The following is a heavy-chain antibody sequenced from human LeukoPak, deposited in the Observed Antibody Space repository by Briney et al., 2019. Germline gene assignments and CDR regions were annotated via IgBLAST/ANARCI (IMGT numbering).Heavy chain of an antibody. Sequence: GGSLRLSCVASGFTFNSYAMHWVRQAPGKGLEWVAVISYDGSDKYYADSVKGRFTISRDNSKNTLNLQMNSLRAEDTAVYYCARAPQWPWYYFDYWGQGTLVTVSS. J-gene: IGHJ4*02. V-gene: IGHV3-30-3*01. CDR1: GFTFNSYA. CDR3: ARAPQWPWYYFDY. D-gene: IGHD6-19*01. CDR2: ISYDGSDK.